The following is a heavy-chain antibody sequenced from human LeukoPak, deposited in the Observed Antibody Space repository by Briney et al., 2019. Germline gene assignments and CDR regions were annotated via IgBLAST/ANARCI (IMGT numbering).Heavy chain of an antibody. CDR1: GFTFSSYA. D-gene: IGHD2-2*01. CDR3: ARWGTYCSSTSCQAYYFDY. J-gene: IGHJ4*02. V-gene: IGHV3-30*04. CDR2: ISYDGSNK. Sequence: GGSLRLSCADSGFTFSSYAMHWVRQAPGKGLEWVAVISYDGSNKYYADSVKGRFTISRDNSKSTLYLQMNSLRAEDTAVYYCARWGTYCSSTSCQAYYFDYWGQGTLVTVSS.